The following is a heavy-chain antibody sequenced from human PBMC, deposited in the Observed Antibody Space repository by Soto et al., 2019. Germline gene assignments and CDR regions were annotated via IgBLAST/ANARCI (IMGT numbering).Heavy chain of an antibody. CDR2: VYHSGDT. J-gene: IGHJ5*02. V-gene: IGHV4-34*01. CDR1: GGSFSDYY. Sequence: TLSLTCAVSGGSFSDYYWSWIRQPPGKGLEWIGEVYHSGDTNYNPSLKSRVAISIDTSKNQFFLKLTSVTAADTAVYYCARHVTYSSPWSLPWFDPWGQGTRVTVSS. CDR3: ARHVTYSSPWSLPWFDP. D-gene: IGHD6-19*01.